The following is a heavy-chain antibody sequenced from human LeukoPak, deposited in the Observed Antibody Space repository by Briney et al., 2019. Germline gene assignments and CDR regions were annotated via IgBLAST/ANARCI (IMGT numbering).Heavy chain of an antibody. CDR2: IYYSGST. D-gene: IGHD3-22*01. V-gene: IGHV4-59*01. CDR3: ARAVSRYYDSSGYYYNDY. CDR1: GGSISSYY. Sequence: SETLSLTCTVSGGSISSYYWSWIRQPPGKGLEWIGYIYYSGSTNYNPSLKSRVTISVDTSKNQFSLKLSSVTAADTAVYYCARAVSRYYDSSGYYYNDYWGQGTLVTVSS. J-gene: IGHJ4*02.